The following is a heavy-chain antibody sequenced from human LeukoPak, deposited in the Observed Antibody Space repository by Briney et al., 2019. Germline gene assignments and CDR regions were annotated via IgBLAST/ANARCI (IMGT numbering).Heavy chain of an antibody. J-gene: IGHJ4*02. CDR3: AKSGCSSTSCYTNY. CDR2: INPDSGVT. CDR1: TYIFTGYY. V-gene: IGHV1-2*02. Sequence: ASVKVSCKASTYIFTGYYMHWVRQAPGQGLERMGWINPDSGVTNYAQNFQGRVTMTRDTSISTAYMELSRLRSDDTAIYYCAKSGCSSTSCYTNYWGQGTLVTVSS. D-gene: IGHD2-2*02.